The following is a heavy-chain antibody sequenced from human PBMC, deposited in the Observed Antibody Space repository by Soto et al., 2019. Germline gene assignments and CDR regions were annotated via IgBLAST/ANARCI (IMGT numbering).Heavy chain of an antibody. V-gene: IGHV4-30-2*01. D-gene: IGHD3-22*01. CDR3: ARAPRYYYDSSGYPRGGYFDL. Sequence: QLQLQESGSGLVKPSQTLSLTCAVSGGSISSGGYSWSWIRQPPGKGLEWIGYIYHSGSTYYNPSLKSRVTISVDRSKNQFSLKLSSVTAADTAVYYCARAPRYYYDSSGYPRGGYFDLWGRGTLVTVSS. CDR2: IYHSGST. J-gene: IGHJ2*01. CDR1: GGSISSGGYS.